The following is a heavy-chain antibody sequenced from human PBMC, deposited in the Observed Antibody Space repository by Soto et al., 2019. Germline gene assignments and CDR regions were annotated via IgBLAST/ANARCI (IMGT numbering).Heavy chain of an antibody. V-gene: IGHV3-48*03. CDR1: GFTFSSYE. J-gene: IGHJ6*02. D-gene: IGHD2-15*01. CDR3: ARLVVVAATPNYYYGMDV. Sequence: PGGSLRLSCAASGFTFSSYEMNWVRQAPGKGLEWVSYISSSGSTIYYADSVKGRFTISRDNAKNSLYLQMNSLRAEDTAVYYCARLVVVAATPNYYYGMDVWGQGTTVTVSS. CDR2: ISSSGSTI.